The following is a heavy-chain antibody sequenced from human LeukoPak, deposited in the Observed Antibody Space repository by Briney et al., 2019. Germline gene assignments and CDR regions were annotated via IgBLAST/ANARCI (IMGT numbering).Heavy chain of an antibody. CDR2: IYPGDSDT. D-gene: IGHD2-15*01. CDR3: ASALGYCSGGSCFVSLKASDDAFDI. Sequence: GESLKISCKGSGYSFTSYWIGWVRQMPGKGLEWMGIIYPGDSDTRYSPSFQGQATISADKSISTAYLQWSSLKASDTAMYYCASALGYCSGGSCFVSLKASDDAFDIWGQGTMVTVSS. V-gene: IGHV5-51*01. CDR1: GYSFTSYW. J-gene: IGHJ3*02.